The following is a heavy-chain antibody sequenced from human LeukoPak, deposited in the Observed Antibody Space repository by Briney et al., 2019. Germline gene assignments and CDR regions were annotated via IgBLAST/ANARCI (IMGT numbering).Heavy chain of an antibody. CDR1: GSTFSSYA. D-gene: IGHD6-6*01. CDR3: AKDRFAYTSFYWFDP. CDR2: ISGSGGST. Sequence: PGGSLRLSCAASGSTFSSYAMSWVRQAPGRGLEWVSAISGSGGSTYYVDSVKGRFTISRDNSKNTLYLQMNSLRAEDTAVYYCAKDRFAYTSFYWFDPWGQGTLVTVSS. J-gene: IGHJ5*02. V-gene: IGHV3-23*01.